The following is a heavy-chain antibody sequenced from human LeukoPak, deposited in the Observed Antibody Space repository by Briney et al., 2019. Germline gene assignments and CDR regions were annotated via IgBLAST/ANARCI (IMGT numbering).Heavy chain of an antibody. Sequence: SVQVSCKASGYTFTSYDINWVRQATGQGLEWMGWMNPNSGNTGYAQKFQGRVTITRNTSISTAYMELSSLRSEDTAVYYCARGPHILTTVSETGDYWGQGTLVTVSS. CDR1: GYTFTSYD. J-gene: IGHJ4*02. D-gene: IGHD4-11*01. V-gene: IGHV1-8*03. CDR3: ARGPHILTTVSETGDY. CDR2: MNPNSGNT.